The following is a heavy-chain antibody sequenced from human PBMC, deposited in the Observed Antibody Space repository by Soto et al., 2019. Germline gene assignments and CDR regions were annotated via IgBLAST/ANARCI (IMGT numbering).Heavy chain of an antibody. CDR2: IYYSGST. CDR1: GGSISSGGYY. Sequence: QVQLQESGPGLVKPSQTLSLTCTVSGGSISSGGYYWSWIRQHPGKGLEWIGYIYYSGSTYYNPSLKRRVTISVDTSKHQFSLKLSSVTAGDTAVYYCALRYCGGGSCSRGYNWFDPGGQGTLVTVSS. V-gene: IGHV4-31*03. D-gene: IGHD2-15*01. J-gene: IGHJ5*02. CDR3: ALRYCGGGSCSRGYNWFDP.